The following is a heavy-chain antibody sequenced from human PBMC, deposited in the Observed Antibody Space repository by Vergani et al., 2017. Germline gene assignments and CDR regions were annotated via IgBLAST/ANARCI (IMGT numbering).Heavy chain of an antibody. CDR1: GGSISSYY. CDR3: ARSFTGTDGDYDLTNWFDP. D-gene: IGHD4-17*01. CDR2: IYYSGST. J-gene: IGHJ5*02. V-gene: IGHV4-59*12. Sequence: QVQLQESGPGLVKPSETLSLTCTVSGGSISSYYWSWIRQPPGKGLEWIGFIYYSGSTNSNPPRKRRVTIPVDTYKNQFSLKLGSVTAADTAVYYCARSFTGTDGDYDLTNWFDPWGQGTLVTVSS.